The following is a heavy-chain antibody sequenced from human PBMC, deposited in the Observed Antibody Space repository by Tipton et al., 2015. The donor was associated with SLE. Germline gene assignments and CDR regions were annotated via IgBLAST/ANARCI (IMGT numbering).Heavy chain of an antibody. V-gene: IGHV3-7*01. CDR3: AREGPFPGLLDP. Sequence: VQLVQSGGGLVQPGGSLRLSCSASGFSFSDYWMSWVRQAPGKGLEWVANIKPDGSDKYYVDSVKGRFTMSRDNAKNSLYLQMNSLRAEDTAVYYCAREGPFPGLLDPWGRGTLVTVSS. CDR1: GFSFSDYW. J-gene: IGHJ5*02. D-gene: IGHD2-21*01. CDR2: IKPDGSDK.